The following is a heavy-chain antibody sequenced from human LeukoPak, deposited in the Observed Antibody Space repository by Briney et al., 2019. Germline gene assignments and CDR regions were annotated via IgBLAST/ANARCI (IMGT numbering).Heavy chain of an antibody. J-gene: IGHJ4*02. D-gene: IGHD4-17*01. CDR3: ARHLYGGDY. V-gene: IGHV3-48*03. Sequence: GGSLRLSCAASGFTFSSYEMNWVRQAPGKGLEWVSYISGSGSTIYYADSLKGRFTISRDNAKNSLYLQMNSLRAEDTAVYYCARHLYGGDYWGQGTLVTVSS. CDR2: ISGSGSTI. CDR1: GFTFSSYE.